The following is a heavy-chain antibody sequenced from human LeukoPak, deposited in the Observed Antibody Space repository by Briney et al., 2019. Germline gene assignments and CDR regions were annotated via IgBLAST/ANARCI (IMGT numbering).Heavy chain of an antibody. CDR2: IHYSGST. CDR1: GGSLVSYY. J-gene: IGHJ4*02. Sequence: PSETLSLTCAVSGGSLVSYYWSWFRQPPGKGLEWIGYIHYSGSTNYNPSLRSRVTISVDTSKNQFSLRLSSVTAADTAVYYCASTEWNYARWGQGTLVTVSS. V-gene: IGHV4-59*08. D-gene: IGHD1-7*01. CDR3: ASTEWNYAR.